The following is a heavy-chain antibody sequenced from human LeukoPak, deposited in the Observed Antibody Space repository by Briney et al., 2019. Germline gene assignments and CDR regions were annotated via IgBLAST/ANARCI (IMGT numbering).Heavy chain of an antibody. CDR2: ISYDGSNK. CDR1: GFTFSSYA. J-gene: IGHJ4*02. CDR3: ARDPYYYGSGSCYSRPGRGSYFDY. D-gene: IGHD3-10*01. Sequence: GGSLRLSCAASGFTFSSYAMHWVRQAPGKGLEWVAVISYDGSNKYYADSVKGRFTISRDNSKNTLYLQMNSLRAEDTAVYYCARDPYYYGSGSCYSRPGRGSYFDYWGQGTLVTVSS. V-gene: IGHV3-30-3*01.